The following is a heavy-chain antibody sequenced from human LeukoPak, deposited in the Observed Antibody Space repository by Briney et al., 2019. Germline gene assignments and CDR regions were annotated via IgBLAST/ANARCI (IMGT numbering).Heavy chain of an antibody. Sequence: SETLSLTCTVSGGSISSYYWSWIRQPPGKGLEWIGYIYYSGSTNYNPSLKSRVTISVDTSKNQFSLKLSSVTAADTAVYYCARDPRREQQWPPSYYFDYWGQGTLVTVSS. V-gene: IGHV4-59*12. J-gene: IGHJ4*02. CDR2: IYYSGST. CDR3: ARDPRREQQWPPSYYFDY. D-gene: IGHD6-19*01. CDR1: GGSISSYY.